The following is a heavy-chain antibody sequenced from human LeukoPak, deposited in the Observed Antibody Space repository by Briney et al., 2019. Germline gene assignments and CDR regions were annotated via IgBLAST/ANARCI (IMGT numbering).Heavy chain of an antibody. J-gene: IGHJ2*01. V-gene: IGHV4-39*07. CDR3: ARAEPAGNFDL. D-gene: IGHD2-2*01. CDR1: GGSISSSSYY. Sequence: SETLSLTCTVSGGSISSSSYYWGWIRQPPGKGLEWIGRIYTSGSTNYNPSLKSRVTMSVDTSKNQFSLKLSSVTAADTAVYYCARAEPAGNFDLWGRGTLVTVSS. CDR2: IYTSGST.